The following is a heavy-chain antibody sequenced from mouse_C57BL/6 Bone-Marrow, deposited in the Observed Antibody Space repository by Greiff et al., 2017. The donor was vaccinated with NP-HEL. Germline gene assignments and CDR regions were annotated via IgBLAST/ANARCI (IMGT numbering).Heavy chain of an antibody. CDR1: GYTFTSYW. Sequence: QVQLQQPGAELVMPGASVKLSCKASGYTFTSYWMHWVKQRPGQGLEWIGEIDPSDSYTNYNQKFKGKSTLTVDKSSSTAYMQLSSLTSEDSAVYYCARPRGSSWFAYWGQGTLVTVSA. CDR2: IDPSDSYT. V-gene: IGHV1-69*01. D-gene: IGHD1-1*01. CDR3: ARPRGSSWFAY. J-gene: IGHJ3*01.